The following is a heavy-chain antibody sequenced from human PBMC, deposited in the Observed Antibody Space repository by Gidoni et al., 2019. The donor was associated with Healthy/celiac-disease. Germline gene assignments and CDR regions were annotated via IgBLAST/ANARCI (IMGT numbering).Heavy chain of an antibody. CDR2: INPSGGST. V-gene: IGHV1-46*01. D-gene: IGHD6-6*01. CDR1: GYTFTSYY. J-gene: IGHJ4*02. Sequence: QVQLVQSGAEVKKPGASVKVSCKSSGYTFTSYYMHWVRQAPGQGLEWMGIINPSGGSTSYAQKFQGRVTMTRDTSTSTVYMELSSLRSEDTAVYYCARTIAARLFDYWGQGTLVTVSS. CDR3: ARTIAARLFDY.